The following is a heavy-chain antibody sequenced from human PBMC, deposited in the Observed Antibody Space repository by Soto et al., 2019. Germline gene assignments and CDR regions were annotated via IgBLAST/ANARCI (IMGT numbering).Heavy chain of an antibody. CDR2: IYHSGST. J-gene: IGHJ6*03. Sequence: QVQLQESGPGLVKPSGTLSLTCAVSSGSISSSNWWSWVRQPPGKGLEWIGEIYHSGSTNYNPSLKSRVTISVDKSKNQFSLKLSSVTAADTAVYYCASGAGRILRSHYYYYMDVWGKGTTVTVSS. CDR3: ASGAGRILRSHYYYYMDV. V-gene: IGHV4-4*02. D-gene: IGHD3-3*01. CDR1: SGSISSSNW.